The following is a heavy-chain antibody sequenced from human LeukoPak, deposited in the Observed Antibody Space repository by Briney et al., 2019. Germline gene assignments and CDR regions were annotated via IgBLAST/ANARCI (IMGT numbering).Heavy chain of an antibody. CDR2: IKSDGSSP. V-gene: IGHV3-74*01. J-gene: IGHJ4*02. CDR3: AALDHGHDF. Sequence: GGSLRLSCAAPGFTFNTYWMHWVRQAPGKGLVWVSRIKSDGSSPAYADSVRGRFTISRDNAKNTLYLQMNSLRADDTAMYYCAALDHGHDFWGQGTLVTVSS. CDR1: GFTFNTYW.